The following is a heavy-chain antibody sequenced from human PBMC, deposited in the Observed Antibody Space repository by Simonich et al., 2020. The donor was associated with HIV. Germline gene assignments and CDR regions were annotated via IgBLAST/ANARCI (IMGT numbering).Heavy chain of an antibody. V-gene: IGHV3-30*07. CDR3: ASVGDQIDY. J-gene: IGHJ4*02. CDR1: GFTFSSYA. Sequence: QVQRVESGGGVVQPGRSLRLSWAASGFTFSSYAMHWVRQAPGKGIGWVAVMSYDGSNKYSADSVKGRFTISRDNSKNTLYLQMNSLRAEDTAVYYCASVGDQIDYWGQGTLVTVSS. CDR2: MSYDGSNK.